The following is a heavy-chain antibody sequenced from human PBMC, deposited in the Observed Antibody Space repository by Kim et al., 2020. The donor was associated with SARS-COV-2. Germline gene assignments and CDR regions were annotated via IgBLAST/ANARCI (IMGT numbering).Heavy chain of an antibody. J-gene: IGHJ4*02. V-gene: IGHV3-73*01. CDR3: TRHSGITMIVTN. D-gene: IGHD3-22*01. Sequence: AYAASVKGRFTISRDDSKNTAYLQMNSLKTEDTAVYYCTRHSGITMIVTNWGQGTLVTVSS.